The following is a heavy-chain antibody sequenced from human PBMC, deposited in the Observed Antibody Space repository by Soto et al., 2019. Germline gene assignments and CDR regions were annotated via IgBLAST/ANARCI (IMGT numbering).Heavy chain of an antibody. J-gene: IGHJ1*01. CDR2: TYYGSKWYN. CDR3: ASSCPRTNGVCPIV. Sequence: SQTLSLTCAISGDSVSSNSAAWNWIRQSPSRGLEWLGRTYYGSKWYNDYAVSVKSRITINPDTSKNQFSLQLNSVTPEDTAVYYCASSCPRTNGVCPIVWGQGTLVTVSS. D-gene: IGHD2-8*01. CDR1: GDSVSSNSAA. V-gene: IGHV6-1*01.